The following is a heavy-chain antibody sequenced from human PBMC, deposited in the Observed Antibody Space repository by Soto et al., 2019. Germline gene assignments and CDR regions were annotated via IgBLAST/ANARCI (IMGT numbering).Heavy chain of an antibody. CDR2: ISGSGGST. Sequence: GGSLRLSCAASGFTFSSYAMSWVRQAPGKGLEWVSAISGSGGSTYYADSVKGRFTISRDNSKNTLYLQMNSLRAEDTAVYYCAKSPTLRLWTGNNFDYWGQGTLVTVSS. J-gene: IGHJ4*02. CDR1: GFTFSSYA. D-gene: IGHD3-10*01. V-gene: IGHV3-23*01. CDR3: AKSPTLRLWTGNNFDY.